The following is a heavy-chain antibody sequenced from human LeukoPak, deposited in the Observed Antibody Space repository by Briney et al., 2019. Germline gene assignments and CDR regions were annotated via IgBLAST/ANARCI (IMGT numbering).Heavy chain of an antibody. CDR1: GDTFTSYD. V-gene: IGHV1-18*01. D-gene: IGHD5-18*01. CDR2: ISAYNGNT. Sequence: ASVKVSCKASGDTFTSYDISWVRQAPGQGLEWMGWISAYNGNTNYAQKLQGRVTMTTDTSTSTAYMELRSLRSEDTAVYDCARSPPGQLWLLDFDYWGQGTLVTVSS. CDR3: ARSPPGQLWLLDFDY. J-gene: IGHJ4*02.